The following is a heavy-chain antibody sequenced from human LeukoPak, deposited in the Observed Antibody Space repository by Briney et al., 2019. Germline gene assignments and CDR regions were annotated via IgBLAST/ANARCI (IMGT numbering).Heavy chain of an antibody. CDR2: ISGRGGST. J-gene: IGHJ4*02. CDR1: GFTFSRYA. V-gene: IGHV3-23*01. CDR3: AKDSGSYRRGY. D-gene: IGHD1-26*01. Sequence: GGSLRLSCAASGFTFSRYAMSGVRQAPGKGLEWGSDISGRGGSTYYADSVKGRSTIYRDNSKNTLYLQMQSLSAEDTAVYYCAKDSGSYRRGYGDKGTGVSVSS.